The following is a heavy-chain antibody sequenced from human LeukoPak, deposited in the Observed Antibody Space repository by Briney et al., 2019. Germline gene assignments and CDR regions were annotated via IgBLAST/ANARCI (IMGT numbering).Heavy chain of an antibody. CDR3: ARVGIYYYDSSAYSGYFDY. V-gene: IGHV4-4*02. Sequence: PSETLSLTCAVSGDSISSSNWWSWVRQPPGKGLEWIGEIYHSGSTNYNPSLKSRVTISVDKSKNQLSLKLSSVTAADTAVYYCARVGIYYYDSSAYSGYFDYWGQGTLVTVSS. D-gene: IGHD3-22*01. J-gene: IGHJ4*02. CDR2: IYHSGST. CDR1: GDSISSSNW.